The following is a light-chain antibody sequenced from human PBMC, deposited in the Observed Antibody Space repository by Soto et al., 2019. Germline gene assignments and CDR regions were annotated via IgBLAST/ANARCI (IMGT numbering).Light chain of an antibody. CDR1: QDISNY. CDR3: QQYDNLPPFT. CDR2: DAS. Sequence: DIQMTQSPSSLSASVGDRVTITCQASQDISNYLNWYQQKPGKAPKLLIYDASNLETGVPSRFXGSGSWTDFTFTISSLQPEDIATYYCQQYDNLPPFTFGPGTKVDIK. J-gene: IGKJ3*01. V-gene: IGKV1-33*01.